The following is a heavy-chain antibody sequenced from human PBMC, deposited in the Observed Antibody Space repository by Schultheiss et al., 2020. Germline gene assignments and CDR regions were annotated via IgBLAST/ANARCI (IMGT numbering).Heavy chain of an antibody. CDR2: IWYDGSNK. CDR3: ARDRFLEWLFPHVNWFDP. D-gene: IGHD3-3*01. CDR1: GFTFSSYG. J-gene: IGHJ5*02. V-gene: IGHV3-33*01. Sequence: GGSLRLSCAASGFTFSSYGMHWVRQAPGKGLEWVAVIWYDGSNKYYADSVKGRFTISRDNAKNSLYLQMNSLRAEDTAVYYCARDRFLEWLFPHVNWFDPWGQGTLVTVSS.